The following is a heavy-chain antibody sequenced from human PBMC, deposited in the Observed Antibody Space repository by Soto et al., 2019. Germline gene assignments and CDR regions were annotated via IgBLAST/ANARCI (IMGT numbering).Heavy chain of an antibody. V-gene: IGHV3-23*01. CDR2: ISGSGGNT. CDR3: AKRLPTVPTVFDC. Sequence: LRLSCAASGLTSSTYAMSWVRQAPGKGLEWVSGISGSGGNTYYADSVKGRFTISRDNSKNMLYLQMNSLRAEDTAVYYCAKRLPTVPTVFDCSGQGTLVTVSS. D-gene: IGHD4-17*01. CDR1: GLTSSTYA. J-gene: IGHJ4*02.